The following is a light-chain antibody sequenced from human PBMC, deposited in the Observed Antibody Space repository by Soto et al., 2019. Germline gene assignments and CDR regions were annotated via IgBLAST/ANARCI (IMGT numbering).Light chain of an antibody. CDR1: SSDVGNYNL. J-gene: IGLJ1*01. Sequence: QSALTQPASVSGSPGQSITISCTGSSSDVGNYNLVSWYQQHPGKAPKLMIYEDTKWPSGVSNRFSGSKSGNTAYLTISGLQAEDEADYYCWSYAVGRTYVFGTGIKVTVL. CDR3: WSYAVGRTYV. V-gene: IGLV2-23*01. CDR2: EDT.